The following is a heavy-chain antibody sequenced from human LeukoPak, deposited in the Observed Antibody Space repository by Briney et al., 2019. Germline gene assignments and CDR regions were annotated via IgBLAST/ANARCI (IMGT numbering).Heavy chain of an antibody. J-gene: IGHJ4*02. CDR3: ALKVGATWGTGWYFDY. V-gene: IGHV1-69*13. CDR1: GGTFSSYA. D-gene: IGHD1-26*01. Sequence: GASVKVSCKASGGTFSSYAISWVRQAPGQGLEWMGGIIPIFGTANYAQKFQGRVTITADESTSTAYMELSSLRPEDTAVYYCALKVGATWGTGWYFDYWGQGTLVTVSS. CDR2: IIPIFGTA.